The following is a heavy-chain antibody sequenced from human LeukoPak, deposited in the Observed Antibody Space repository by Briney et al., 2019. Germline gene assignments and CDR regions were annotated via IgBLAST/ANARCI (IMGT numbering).Heavy chain of an antibody. D-gene: IGHD6-13*01. CDR2: INHSGST. CDR1: GGSFSGYY. J-gene: IGHJ6*03. V-gene: IGHV4-34*01. Sequence: SETLSLTCAVYGGSFSGYYWSWIRQPPGKGLEWIGEINHSGSTNYNPSLKSRVTISVDTSKNQFSLKLSSVTAADTAVYYCARLSGYSSSWYYYYYMDVWGKGTTVTISS. CDR3: ARLSGYSSSWYYYYYMDV.